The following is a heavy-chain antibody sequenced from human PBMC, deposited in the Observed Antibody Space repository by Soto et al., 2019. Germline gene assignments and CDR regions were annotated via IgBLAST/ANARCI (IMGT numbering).Heavy chain of an antibody. CDR2: IYYSGST. CDR3: ARHTIGNYDFWNGPYNWFDP. D-gene: IGHD3-3*01. V-gene: IGHV4-39*01. J-gene: IGHJ5*02. Sequence: SETLSLTCTVSGGSISSSSYYWVWIRQPPGKVLEWIGSIYYSGSTYYNPSLKSRVTISVDTSKNQFSLKLSSVTAADTAVYYCARHTIGNYDFWNGPYNWFDPWGQGTLVTVSS. CDR1: GGSISSSSYY.